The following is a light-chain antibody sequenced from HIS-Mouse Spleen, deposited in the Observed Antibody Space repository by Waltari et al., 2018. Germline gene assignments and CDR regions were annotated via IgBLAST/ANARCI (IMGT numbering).Light chain of an antibody. CDR3: YSAADNNRV. J-gene: IGLJ3*02. CDR2: KDS. V-gene: IGLV3-27*01. Sequence: SYELTQPSSVSVSPGQTARITCSGYVLAKKYARWFQQKPGQAPGLVIYKDSERPSGIPERFSGSSSGTTVTLTISGAQVEDEADYYCYSAADNNRVFGGGTKLTVL. CDR1: VLAKKY.